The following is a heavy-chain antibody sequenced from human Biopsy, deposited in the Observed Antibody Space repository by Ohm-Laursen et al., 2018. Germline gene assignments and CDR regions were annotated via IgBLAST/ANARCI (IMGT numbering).Heavy chain of an antibody. CDR2: IPYTGYT. V-gene: IGHV4-59*11. D-gene: IGHD4-23*01. J-gene: IGHJ4*02. Sequence: SDTLSLTCTVSGGSFTGHYWNWIRQPPGKGLEWIGHIPYTGYTSYNASLKSRVTISVDTSRNHFSLRLSSLTAADTAVYYCARGSNDFGGLYFPRWGQGTLLTVSS. CDR3: ARGSNDFGGLYFPR. CDR1: GGSFTGHY.